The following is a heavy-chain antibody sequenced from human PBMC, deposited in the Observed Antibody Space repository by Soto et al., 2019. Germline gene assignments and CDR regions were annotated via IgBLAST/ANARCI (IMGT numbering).Heavy chain of an antibody. CDR2: IYYSGST. Sequence: QVQLQESGPGLVKPSQTLSLTCTVSGGSISSGDYYWSWIRQPPGKGLEWIGYIYYSGSTYYNPSLKSRVTISVDTSKNQFSLKLSSVTAADTAVYYCARERTVVRLPNWFDPWGQGTLVTVSS. CDR1: GGSISSGDYY. D-gene: IGHD2-15*01. CDR3: ARERTVVRLPNWFDP. V-gene: IGHV4-30-4*01. J-gene: IGHJ5*02.